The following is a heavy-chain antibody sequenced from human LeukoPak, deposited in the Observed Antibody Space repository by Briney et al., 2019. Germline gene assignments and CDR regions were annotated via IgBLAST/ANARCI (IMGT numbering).Heavy chain of an antibody. CDR3: ARDEGFGELSGGHDAFDI. J-gene: IGHJ3*02. CDR2: IYYSGST. Sequence: PSETLSLTCTVSGGSISSYYWSWIRQPPGKGLEWIGYIYYSGSTNYNPSLKSRVTISVDTSKNQFSLKLSSVTAADTAVYYCARDEGFGELSGGHDAFDIWGQGTMVTVSS. CDR1: GGSISSYY. V-gene: IGHV4-59*12. D-gene: IGHD3-10*01.